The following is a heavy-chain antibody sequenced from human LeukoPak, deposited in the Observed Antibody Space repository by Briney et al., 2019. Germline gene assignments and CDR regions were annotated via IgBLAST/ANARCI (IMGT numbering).Heavy chain of an antibody. Sequence: SSETLSLTCTVSGGSISSYHWNWNRQPPGKGLEWIGNIFYNGGTNYNPSLKSRVTISVDTSKKQISLKLSSVTAADTAVYYCAGRTDSPNSFDCWGQGTLVTVSS. V-gene: IGHV4-59*08. J-gene: IGHJ4*02. CDR2: IFYNGGT. CDR3: AGRTDSPNSFDC. D-gene: IGHD1-1*01. CDR1: GGSISSYH.